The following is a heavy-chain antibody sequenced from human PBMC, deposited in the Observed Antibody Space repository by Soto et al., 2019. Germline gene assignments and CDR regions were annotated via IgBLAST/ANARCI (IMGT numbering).Heavy chain of an antibody. J-gene: IGHJ3*02. V-gene: IGHV3-13*01. D-gene: IGHD1-26*01. Sequence: GGSLRLSCAASGFTFSSYDMHWVRQATGKGLEWVSAIGTAGDTYYPGSVKGRFTISRENAKNSLYLQMNSPRAGDTAVYYCARSLKGATPLGAFDIWGQGTMVTVS. CDR3: ARSLKGATPLGAFDI. CDR1: GFTFSSYD. CDR2: IGTAGDT.